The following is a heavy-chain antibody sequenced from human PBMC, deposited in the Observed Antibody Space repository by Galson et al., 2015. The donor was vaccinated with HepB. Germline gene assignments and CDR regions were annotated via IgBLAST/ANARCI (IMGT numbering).Heavy chain of an antibody. CDR2: IGTLAYA. V-gene: IGHV3-13*01. D-gene: IGHD2-2*01. Sequence: SLRLSCAAAGFSFSTYDMHWGRQAPGKGLEWVSLIGTLAYAYNPDSVKGRFITPRENAKNSLFLQMSGLRAGDTAVYYCATSCSANGCYLKLGSGGAFDGWGQGTMVTVSS. CDR3: ATSCSANGCYLKLGSGGAFDG. J-gene: IGHJ3*01. CDR1: GFSFSTYD.